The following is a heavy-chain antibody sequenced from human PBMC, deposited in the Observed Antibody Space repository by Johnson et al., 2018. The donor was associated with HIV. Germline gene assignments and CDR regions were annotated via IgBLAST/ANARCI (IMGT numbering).Heavy chain of an antibody. CDR3: AKGVVGATGGAFDI. CDR2: VYSGGNT. D-gene: IGHD1-26*01. CDR1: GFTVSSNY. Sequence: VQLVESGGGLVQPGGSLRLSCAASGFTVSSNYMSWVRQAPEMGLVWVSIVYSGGNTYYADSVRGRFTISRDHAKNTLYLQMNSLRAEDTAVYYCAKGVVGATGGAFDIWGQGTMVTVSS. J-gene: IGHJ3*02. V-gene: IGHV3-66*02.